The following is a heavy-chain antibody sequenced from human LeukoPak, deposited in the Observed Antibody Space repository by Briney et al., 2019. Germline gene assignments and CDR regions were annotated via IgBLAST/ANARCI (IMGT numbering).Heavy chain of an antibody. CDR1: GFTFSSYS. Sequence: GGSLRLSCAASGFTFSSYSMNWVRQAPGKGLEWVSSISSSSSYIYYADSVKGRFTISRDNAENSLYLQMNSLRAEDTAVYYCARGYGDYPLYFDYWGQGTLVTVSS. D-gene: IGHD4-17*01. J-gene: IGHJ4*02. CDR3: ARGYGDYPLYFDY. CDR2: ISSSSSYI. V-gene: IGHV3-21*01.